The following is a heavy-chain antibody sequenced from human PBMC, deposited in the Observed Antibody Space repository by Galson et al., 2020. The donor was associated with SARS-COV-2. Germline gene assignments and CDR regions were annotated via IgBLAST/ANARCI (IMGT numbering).Heavy chain of an antibody. CDR1: GFTFSSYS. CDR3: ARDRLGNYGSGSYLPDY. CDR2: ISSTSSNI. D-gene: IGHD3-10*01. J-gene: IGHJ4*02. Sequence: GESLKISCAASGFTFSSYSMDWVRQAPGKGLEWISYISSTSSNIYYADSVRGRFTISRDNAKNSLYLQMNSLRAEDTAVYYCARDRLGNYGSGSYLPDYWGQGTLVTVSS. V-gene: IGHV3-48*04.